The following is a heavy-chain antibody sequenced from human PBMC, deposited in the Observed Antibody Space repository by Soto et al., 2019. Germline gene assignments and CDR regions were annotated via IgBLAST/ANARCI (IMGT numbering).Heavy chain of an antibody. CDR2: IYYSGST. Sequence: SETLSLTCTVSGGSISSYYWSWIRQPPGKGLEWIGYIYYSGSTNYNPSLKSRVTISVDTSKNQFSLKLSSVTAADTAVYYCARTFGESTPFDYWGQGTLVTVSS. J-gene: IGHJ4*02. V-gene: IGHV4-59*01. D-gene: IGHD3-10*01. CDR1: GGSISSYY. CDR3: ARTFGESTPFDY.